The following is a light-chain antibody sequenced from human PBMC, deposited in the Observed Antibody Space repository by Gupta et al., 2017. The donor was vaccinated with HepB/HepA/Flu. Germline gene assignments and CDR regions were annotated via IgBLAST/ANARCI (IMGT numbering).Light chain of an antibody. Sequence: QSALTQPASVSGSPGQSITISCTGTSSAVGGYTSVSWYQQYPGKAPKLLIYDVTARPSGISTRFSASKSGNTASLTISGLQTEDEADYFCSSFTRSTSTLVLFGGGTKVTVL. J-gene: IGLJ3*02. CDR2: DVT. CDR1: SSAVGGYTS. V-gene: IGLV2-14*03. CDR3: SSFTRSTSTLVL.